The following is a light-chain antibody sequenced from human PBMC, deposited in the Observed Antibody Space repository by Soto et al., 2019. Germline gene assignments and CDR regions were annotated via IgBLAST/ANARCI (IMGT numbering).Light chain of an antibody. J-gene: IGLJ3*02. CDR2: DVT. Sequence: QSALTQPRSVSGSPAQSVTISCTGTTSDVGGYNYVSWYQQHPGKAPKLMIYDVTKRPSGVPDRFSGSKSGNTASLTISGLQAEDEADYYCCSYAGSYIWVFGGGTKVTVL. CDR3: CSYAGSYIWV. V-gene: IGLV2-11*01. CDR1: TSDVGGYNY.